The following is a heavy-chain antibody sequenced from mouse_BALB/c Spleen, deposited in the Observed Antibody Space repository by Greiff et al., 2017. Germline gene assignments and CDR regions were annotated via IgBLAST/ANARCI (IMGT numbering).Heavy chain of an antibody. J-gene: IGHJ4*01. D-gene: IGHD1-1*01. V-gene: IGHV5-17*02. CDR3: ARSGYGSSSFYAMDY. CDR1: GFTFSSFG. CDR2: ISSGSSTI. Sequence: EVKVVESGGGLVQPGGSRKLSCAASGFTFSSFGMHWVRQAPEKGLEWVAYISSGSSTIYYADTVKGRFTISRDNPKNTLFLQMTSLRSEDTAMYYCARSGYGSSSFYAMDYWGQGTSVTVSS.